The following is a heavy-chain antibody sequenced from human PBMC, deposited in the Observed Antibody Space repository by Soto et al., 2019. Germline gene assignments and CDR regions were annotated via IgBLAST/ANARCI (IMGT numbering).Heavy chain of an antibody. D-gene: IGHD2-15*01. CDR1: GFTFSSYG. CDR3: AGLVVAATDAFDI. J-gene: IGHJ3*02. V-gene: IGHV3-30*03. Sequence: QVQLVESGGGVVQPGRSLRLSCAASGFTFSSYGMHWVRQAPGKGLEWVAVISYDGSNKYYADSVKGRFTISRDNSKNTLYLQMNSLRAEVTAVYYCAGLVVAATDAFDIWGQGTMVTVSS. CDR2: ISYDGSNK.